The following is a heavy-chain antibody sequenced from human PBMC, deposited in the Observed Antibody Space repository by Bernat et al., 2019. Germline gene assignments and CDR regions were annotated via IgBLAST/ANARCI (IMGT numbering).Heavy chain of an antibody. V-gene: IGHV4-59*08. CDR1: GGSISSYY. J-gene: IGHJ6*03. D-gene: IGHD3-10*01. CDR2: IYYSGST. CDR3: ARMKYGSELLDYYYYMDV. Sequence: QVQLQESGPGLVKPSETLSLTCTVSGGSISSYYWSWIRQPPGKGLEWIGYIYYSGSTNYNPSLKSRVTISVDTSKNQFSLKLSSVTAADTAVYYCARMKYGSELLDYYYYMDVWGKGTTVTVSS.